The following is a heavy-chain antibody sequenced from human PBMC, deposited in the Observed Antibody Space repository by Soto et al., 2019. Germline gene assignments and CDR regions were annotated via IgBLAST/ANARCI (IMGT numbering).Heavy chain of an antibody. J-gene: IGHJ4*02. CDR2: INHSGST. Sequence: QVQLQQWGAGLLKPSETLSLTCAVYGGSFSGYYWSWIRQPPGKGLEWIGEINHSGSTNYNPSLKSRVTISVDTSKKQFSPKLSSVTAADTAVYYCARGDELLWFGDLPYWGQGTLVSVSS. D-gene: IGHD3-10*01. CDR3: ARGDELLWFGDLPY. CDR1: GGSFSGYY. V-gene: IGHV4-34*01.